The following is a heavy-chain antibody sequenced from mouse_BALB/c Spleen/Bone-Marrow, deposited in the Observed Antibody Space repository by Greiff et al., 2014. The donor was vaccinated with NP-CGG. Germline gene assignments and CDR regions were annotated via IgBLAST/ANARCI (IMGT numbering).Heavy chain of an antibody. D-gene: IGHD2-4*01. V-gene: IGHV3-2*02. CDR1: GYSITSDYA. Sequence: VQLKESGPGLVKPSQSLSLTCTVTGYSITSDYAWNWIRQFPGNKLEWMGYISYSGSTSYNPSLKSQISITRDTSKNQFFLQLNSVTTEDTATYYCARDDYGVWGAGTTVTVSS. CDR3: ARDDYGV. CDR2: ISYSGST. J-gene: IGHJ1*01.